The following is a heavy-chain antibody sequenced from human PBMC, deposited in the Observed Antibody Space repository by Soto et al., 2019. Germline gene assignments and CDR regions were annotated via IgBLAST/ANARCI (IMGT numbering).Heavy chain of an antibody. J-gene: IGHJ6*02. CDR3: AKGVYSSDYYGMDV. CDR2: ISYDGSKT. D-gene: IGHD6-19*01. V-gene: IGHV3-30*18. CDR1: GVTFSSFG. Sequence: QVQLVESGGGVVQPGRSLRRSCAASGVTFSSFGMHWVRQAPGKGLEWVAVISYDGSKTYYADSVKGRFTISRDNSKNTLYVQMNSLRADDTAVYYCAKGVYSSDYYGMDVWGQGTTVTVSS.